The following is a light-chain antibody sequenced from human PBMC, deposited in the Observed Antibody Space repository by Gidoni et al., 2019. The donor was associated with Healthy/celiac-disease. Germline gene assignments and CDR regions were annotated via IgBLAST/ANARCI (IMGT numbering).Light chain of an antibody. CDR2: GAS. V-gene: IGKV3-20*01. CDR3: QQYGSSPPYT. CDR1: QSVSSSY. Sequence: EIVLTQSPGTLSLSPGERATLSCRASQSVSSSYLAWYQTKPGQAPRLLIYGASSRATGIPDRFSGSGSGTDFSLTISRLEPEDFSVYYCQQYGSSPPYTFGQWTKLEIK. J-gene: IGKJ2*01.